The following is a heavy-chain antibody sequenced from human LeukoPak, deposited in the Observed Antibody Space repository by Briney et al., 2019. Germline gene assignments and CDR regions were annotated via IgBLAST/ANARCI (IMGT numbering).Heavy chain of an antibody. D-gene: IGHD5-24*01. CDR1: GFTFSRYS. J-gene: IGHJ6*03. Sequence: GGSLRLSCEASGFTFSRYSLTWVRQAPGKGLEWVSSISSSSSYIYYADSVKGRFTISRDNAKNSLYLQMNSLRAEDTAIYYCARAGEMRYMDAWGKGTAVTVSS. V-gene: IGHV3-21*01. CDR3: ARAGEMRYMDA. CDR2: ISSSSSYI.